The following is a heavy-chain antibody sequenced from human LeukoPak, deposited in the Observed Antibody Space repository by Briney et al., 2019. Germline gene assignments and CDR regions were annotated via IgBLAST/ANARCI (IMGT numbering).Heavy chain of an antibody. D-gene: IGHD3-10*01. Sequence: GGSLRLSCAASGFTFSSYAMHWVRQAPAKGLAWVAVISYDGSNKYYADSVKCRFTIYRDNSKNTLYLQMNRLRAEDTAVYYCARLSYYGSGSYIDYWGQGTLVAVSS. V-gene: IGHV3-30-3*01. CDR2: ISYDGSNK. CDR1: GFTFSSYA. CDR3: ARLSYYGSGSYIDY. J-gene: IGHJ4*02.